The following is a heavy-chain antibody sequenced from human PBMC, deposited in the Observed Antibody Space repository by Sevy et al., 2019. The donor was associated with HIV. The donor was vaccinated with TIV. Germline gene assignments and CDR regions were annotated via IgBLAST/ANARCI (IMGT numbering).Heavy chain of an antibody. CDR1: GYSISSGYY. CDR3: AGKYYYGSGAVLDY. V-gene: IGHV4-38-2*01. Sequence: SETLSLTCAVSGYSISSGYYWGWIRQPPGKGLEWIGSIYHSGSTYYNPSLKSRVTISVDTSKNQFSLKLSSVTAADTAVYYCAGKYYYGSGAVLDYWGQGTLVTVSS. D-gene: IGHD3-10*01. J-gene: IGHJ4*02. CDR2: IYHSGST.